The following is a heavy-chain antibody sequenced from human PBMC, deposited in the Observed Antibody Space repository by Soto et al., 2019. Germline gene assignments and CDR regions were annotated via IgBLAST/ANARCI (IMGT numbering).Heavy chain of an antibody. CDR3: VTGFR. Sequence: EVQLVESGGGLVRPGGSLGPSCQASGFSFSNNWMYWVRQAQGKGLVWVSRINEDGSMTSHADSVRGRFTISRDNARNSLYLQMNSLRAEDTAVYYCVTGFRWGQGTLVTVSS. J-gene: IGHJ4*02. V-gene: IGHV3-74*01. CDR2: INEDGSMT. CDR1: GFSFSNNW.